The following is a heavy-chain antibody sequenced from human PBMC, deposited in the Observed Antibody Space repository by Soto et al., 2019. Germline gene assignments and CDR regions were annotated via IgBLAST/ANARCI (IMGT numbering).Heavy chain of an antibody. CDR2: IYYSGST. D-gene: IGHD1-26*01. J-gene: IGHJ5*02. CDR3: ARAHTERRQVFDP. V-gene: IGHV4-31*03. CDR1: GGSISSGGNY. Sequence: QVQLQESGPGLVKPSQTLSLTCTVSGGSISSGGNYWSWIRQHPGKGLEWIGYIYYSGSTYYNPSLKSRVTISVDTSKTQFSLKLSSVTAADTAVYYCARAHTERRQVFDPWGQRTLVTVSS.